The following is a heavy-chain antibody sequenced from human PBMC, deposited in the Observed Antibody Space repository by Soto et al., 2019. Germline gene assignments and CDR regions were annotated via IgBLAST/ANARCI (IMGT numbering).Heavy chain of an antibody. V-gene: IGHV3-30-3*01. Sequence: QVQLVESGGGVVQPGRSLRLSCAASGFTFSSYAMHWVRQAPGKGLEWVAVISYDGSNKYYADSVKGRFTISRDNSTNTLYLQMNSLRAEDTAVYYCARDKDSSGYYYRNAFDIWGQGTMVTVSS. CDR2: ISYDGSNK. D-gene: IGHD3-22*01. CDR3: ARDKDSSGYYYRNAFDI. J-gene: IGHJ3*02. CDR1: GFTFSSYA.